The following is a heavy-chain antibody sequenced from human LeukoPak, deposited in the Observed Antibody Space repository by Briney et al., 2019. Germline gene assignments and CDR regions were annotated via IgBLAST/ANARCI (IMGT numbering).Heavy chain of an antibody. V-gene: IGHV4-4*07. CDR1: GGSISSYY. J-gene: IGHJ4*02. Sequence: KPSETLSLTCTVSGGSISSYYWSWIRQPAGKGLEWIGRIYTSGSTNYNPSLKSRVTMSVDTSKNQFSLKLSSVTAADTAVYYCARDEVYCSSTSCSPRLFDYWGQGTLVTVSS. CDR2: IYTSGST. CDR3: ARDEVYCSSTSCSPRLFDY. D-gene: IGHD2-2*01.